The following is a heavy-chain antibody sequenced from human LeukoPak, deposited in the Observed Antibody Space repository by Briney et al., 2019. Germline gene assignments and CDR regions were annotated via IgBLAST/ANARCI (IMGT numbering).Heavy chain of an antibody. CDR3: ARDNYDSSTPYYFDY. CDR1: GFTFSSYS. V-gene: IGHV3-21*01. D-gene: IGHD3-22*01. CDR2: ISISSSSM. J-gene: IGHJ4*02. Sequence: GGSLRLSCAASGFTFSSYSMIWVRQAPGKGLEWVSYISISSSSMYYADSMKGRITISRDNAKNSLYLQMNSLRAEDTAVYYCARDNYDSSTPYYFDYWGQGTLVTVSS.